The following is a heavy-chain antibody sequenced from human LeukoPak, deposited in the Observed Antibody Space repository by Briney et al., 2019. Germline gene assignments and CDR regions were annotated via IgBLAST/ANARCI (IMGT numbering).Heavy chain of an antibody. CDR1: GFTFDDYG. V-gene: IGHV3-20*04. D-gene: IGHD3-10*01. Sequence: GGSLRLSCAASGFTFDDYGMSWVRQAPGKGLEWVSGINWNGGSTGYADSVKGRFTISRDNAKNSLYLQMNSLRAEDTAVYYCARVNYYGSGSYYHYFDYWGQGTLVTVSS. CDR3: ARVNYYGSGSYYHYFDY. J-gene: IGHJ4*02. CDR2: INWNGGST.